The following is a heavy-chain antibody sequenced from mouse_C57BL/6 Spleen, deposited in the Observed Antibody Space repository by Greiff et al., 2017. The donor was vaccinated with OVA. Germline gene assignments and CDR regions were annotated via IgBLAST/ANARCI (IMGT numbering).Heavy chain of an antibody. J-gene: IGHJ4*01. Sequence: DVQLQESGAELVRPGASVKLSCTASGFNIKDDYMHWVKQRPEQGLEWIGWIDPENGDTEYASKFQGKATITADTSSNTAYLQLSSLTSEDTAVYYCTTVTTVVASYYYAMDYWGQGTSVTVSS. D-gene: IGHD1-1*01. CDR2: IDPENGDT. V-gene: IGHV14-4*01. CDR1: GFNIKDDY. CDR3: TTVTTVVASYYYAMDY.